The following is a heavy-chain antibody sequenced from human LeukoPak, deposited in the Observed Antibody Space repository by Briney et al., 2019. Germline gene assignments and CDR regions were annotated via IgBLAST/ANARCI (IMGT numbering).Heavy chain of an antibody. V-gene: IGHV3-73*01. Sequence: GGSLRLSCAASGFTFSGSALHWVRQASGKGLEWVGRIRSTANGYATAYAASVKGRFTISRDDSKNTAYLQMDSLKTEDTAVYYCARASYDYVWGSYPYGIDPWGQGTLVTVSS. CDR2: IRSTANGYAT. CDR3: ARASYDYVWGSYPYGIDP. D-gene: IGHD3-16*01. CDR1: GFTFSGSA. J-gene: IGHJ5*02.